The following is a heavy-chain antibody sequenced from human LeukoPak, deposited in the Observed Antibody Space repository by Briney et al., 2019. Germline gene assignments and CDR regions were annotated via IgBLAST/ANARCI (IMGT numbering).Heavy chain of an antibody. J-gene: IGHJ6*02. CDR3: ARDGIGYGMDV. D-gene: IGHD1-1*01. Sequence: SETLSLTCTVSGGSISSSSYYWGWIRQPPGKGLEWIGSIYYSGSTYYNPSLKSRVTISVDTSKNQFSLKLSSVTAADTAVYYCARDGIGYGMDVWGQGTTVTVSS. CDR1: GGSISSSSYY. CDR2: IYYSGST. V-gene: IGHV4-39*07.